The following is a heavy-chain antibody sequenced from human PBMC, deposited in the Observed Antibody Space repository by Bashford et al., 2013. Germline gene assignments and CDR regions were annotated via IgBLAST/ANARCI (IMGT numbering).Heavy chain of an antibody. Sequence: GSLRLSCAASGFTFSSYWMHWVRQAPGKGLVWVSRINSDGSSTSYADSVKGRFTISRDNAKNTLYLQMNSLRAEDTAVYYCARDGNWVYYYYGMDVWGQGTTVTVSS. V-gene: IGHV3-74*01. CDR2: INSDGSST. CDR1: GFTFSSYW. D-gene: IGHD4-23*01. J-gene: IGHJ6*02. CDR3: ARDGNWVYYYYGMDV.